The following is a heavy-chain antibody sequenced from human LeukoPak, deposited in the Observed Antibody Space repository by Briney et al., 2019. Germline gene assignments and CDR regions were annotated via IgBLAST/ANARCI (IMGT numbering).Heavy chain of an antibody. CDR1: GGSISSGGYY. CDR2: IYYSGST. D-gene: IGHD4-11*01. CDR3: ARVPTYTNSYGF. Sequence: SQTLSLTCPLAGGSISSGGYYWSWIRQHPGKGLEWIGYIYYSGSTYYNPSLKSRVTISVDTSKNQFSLKLSSVTAADTAVYYWARVPTYTNSYGFGGQGTLVSVSS. J-gene: IGHJ4*02. V-gene: IGHV4-31*03.